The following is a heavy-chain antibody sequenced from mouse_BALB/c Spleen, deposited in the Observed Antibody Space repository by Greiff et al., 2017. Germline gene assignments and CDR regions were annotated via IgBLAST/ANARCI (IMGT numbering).Heavy chain of an antibody. D-gene: IGHD2-14*01. V-gene: IGHV14-3*02. Sequence: VQLQQSGAELVKPGASVKLSCTASGFNIKDTYMHWVKQRPEQGLEWIGRIDPANGNTKYDPKFQGKATITADTSSNTAYLQLSSLTSEDTAVYYCASEVLSNSHYAMDYWGQGTSVTVSS. CDR2: IDPANGNT. CDR3: ASEVLSNSHYAMDY. CDR1: GFNIKDTY. J-gene: IGHJ4*01.